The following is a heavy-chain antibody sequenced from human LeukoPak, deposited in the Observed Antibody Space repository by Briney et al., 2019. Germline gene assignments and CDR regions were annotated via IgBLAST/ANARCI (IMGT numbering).Heavy chain of an antibody. CDR3: ARGALGRYCSSTSCYPDY. CDR2: IGTAGDT. Sequence: GGSLRLSCAASGFTFSSYVMHWVRQATGKGLEWVSAIGTAGDTYYPGSVKGRFTISRENAKNSLYLQMNSLRAGDTAVYYCARGALGRYCSSTSCYPDYWGQGTLVTVSS. D-gene: IGHD2-2*01. V-gene: IGHV3-13*01. CDR1: GFTFSSYV. J-gene: IGHJ4*02.